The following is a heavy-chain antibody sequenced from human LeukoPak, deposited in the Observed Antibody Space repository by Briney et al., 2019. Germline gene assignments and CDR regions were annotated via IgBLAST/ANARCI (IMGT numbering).Heavy chain of an antibody. V-gene: IGHV3-48*01. CDR3: ANDLILTPYGDRFLDF. D-gene: IGHD4-17*01. CDR2: ISSSSSTI. CDR1: GFTFSSYS. J-gene: IGHJ4*02. Sequence: QSGGSLRLSCAASGFTFSSYSMNWVRQAPGKGLEWVSYISSSSSTIYYADSVKGRFTISRDNSKNTLFLHMNSLRPEDTAVYYCANDLILTPYGDRFLDFWGQGTLVTVSS.